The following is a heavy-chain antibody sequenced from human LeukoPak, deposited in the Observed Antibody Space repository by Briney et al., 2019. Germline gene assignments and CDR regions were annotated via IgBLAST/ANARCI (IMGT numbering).Heavy chain of an antibody. V-gene: IGHV3-30*04. D-gene: IGHD2-2*01. Sequence: GGSLRLSCAASGFTFSSYAMHWVRQAPGKGLEWVAVISYDGSNKYYADSVKGRFTISRDNSKNTLYLQMNGLRAEDTAVYYCAKVAFDIVVVPAASDYWGQGTLVTVSS. J-gene: IGHJ4*02. CDR3: AKVAFDIVVVPAASDY. CDR2: ISYDGSNK. CDR1: GFTFSSYA.